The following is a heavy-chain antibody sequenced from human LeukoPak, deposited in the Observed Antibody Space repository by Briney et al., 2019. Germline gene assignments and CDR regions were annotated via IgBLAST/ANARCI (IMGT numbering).Heavy chain of an antibody. V-gene: IGHV4-30-2*01. J-gene: IGHJ4*02. CDR1: GGSISSGGYS. Sequence: SQTLSLTCAVSGGSISSGGYSWSWIRQPPGKGLEWIGEINHSGSTNYNPSLKSRVTISVDTSKNQFSLKLSSVTAADTAVYYCARGLSAIVYWGQGTLVTVSS. CDR2: INHSGST. D-gene: IGHD2-15*01. CDR3: ARGLSAIVY.